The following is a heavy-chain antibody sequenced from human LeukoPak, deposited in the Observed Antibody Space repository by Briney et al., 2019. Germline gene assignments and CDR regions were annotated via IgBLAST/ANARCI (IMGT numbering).Heavy chain of an antibody. CDR1: GGSISSSSYY. V-gene: IGHV4-39*07. Sequence: PSETLSLTCTVSGGSISSSSYYWGWIRQPPGKGLEWIGSFYYSGGTYYNPSLKSRVTISVDTSKNQFSLKLSSVTAADTAVYYCATTRGSSPNFDYWGQGTLVTVSS. CDR2: FYYSGGT. CDR3: ATTRGSSPNFDY. J-gene: IGHJ4*02. D-gene: IGHD1-26*01.